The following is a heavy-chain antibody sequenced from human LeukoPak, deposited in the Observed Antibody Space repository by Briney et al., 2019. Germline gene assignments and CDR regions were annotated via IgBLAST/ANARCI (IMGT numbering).Heavy chain of an antibody. CDR2: INHSGST. V-gene: IGHV4-34*01. Sequence: PSGTLSLTCAVYGGSFSPYYWSWIRQPPGKGLEWIGEINHSGSTNYNPSLKSRVTISVDTSKNQFSLKPSSVTAADTAVYYCARGGFYCGGDCYVDYWGQGTLVTVSS. J-gene: IGHJ4*02. CDR1: GGSFSPYY. CDR3: ARGGFYCGGDCYVDY. D-gene: IGHD2-21*02.